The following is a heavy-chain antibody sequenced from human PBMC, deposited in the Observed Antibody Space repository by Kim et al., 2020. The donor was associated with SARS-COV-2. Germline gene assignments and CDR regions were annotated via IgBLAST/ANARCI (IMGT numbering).Heavy chain of an antibody. Sequence: KYYVDSVKGRFTISRDNAKNSLYLQMNSLRAEDTAVYYCAREGSSRPSDYWGQGTLVTVSS. CDR3: AREGSSRPSDY. D-gene: IGHD6-6*01. V-gene: IGHV3-7*01. CDR2: K. J-gene: IGHJ4*02.